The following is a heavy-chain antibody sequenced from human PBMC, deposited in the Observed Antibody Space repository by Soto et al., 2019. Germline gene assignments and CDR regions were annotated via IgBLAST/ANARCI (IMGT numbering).Heavy chain of an antibody. CDR1: GFTFSSYG. CDR2: ISYDGSNK. CDR3: AKPEVYRGSYTTGGGFDP. J-gene: IGHJ5*02. Sequence: GGSLRLSCAASGFTFSSYGMHWVRQAPGKGLEWVAVISYDGSNKYYADSVKGRFTISRDNSKNTLYLQMNSLRAEDTAVYYCAKPEVYRGSYTTGGGFDPWGQGTLVTVSS. D-gene: IGHD1-26*01. V-gene: IGHV3-30*18.